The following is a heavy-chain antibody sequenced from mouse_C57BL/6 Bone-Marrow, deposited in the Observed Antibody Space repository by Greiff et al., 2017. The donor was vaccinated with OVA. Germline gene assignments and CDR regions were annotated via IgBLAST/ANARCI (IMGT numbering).Heavy chain of an antibody. CDR1: GFTFSSYA. J-gene: IGHJ2*01. V-gene: IGHV5-4*03. CDR2: ISDGGSYT. D-gene: IGHD3-1*01. Sequence: EVKLQESGGGLVKPGGSLKLSCAASGFTFSSYAMSWVRQTPEKRLEWVATISDGGSYTYYPDNVKGRFTISRDNAKNNLYLQMSHLKSEDTAMYYCARTRAGYFDYWGQGTTLTVSS. CDR3: ARTRAGYFDY.